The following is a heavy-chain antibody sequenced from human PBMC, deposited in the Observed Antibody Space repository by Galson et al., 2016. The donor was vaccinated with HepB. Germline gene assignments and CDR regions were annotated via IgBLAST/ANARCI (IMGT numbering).Heavy chain of an antibody. D-gene: IGHD3/OR15-3a*01. Sequence: SLRLSCAASGFTFSDYGMHCVRQAPGKGLEWVAVISDDEVSKHYADSVKGRFTISRDNSKNMLYLQLNSLRIEDTAVYFCARPRRWTYYYYGMDVWGQGTTATVSS. J-gene: IGHJ6*02. CDR3: ARPRRWTYYYYGMDV. CDR2: ISDDEVSK. CDR1: GFTFSDYG. V-gene: IGHV3-30*03.